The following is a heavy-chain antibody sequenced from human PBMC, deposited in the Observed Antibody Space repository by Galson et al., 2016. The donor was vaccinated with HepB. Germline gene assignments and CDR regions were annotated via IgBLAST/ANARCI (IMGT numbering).Heavy chain of an antibody. Sequence: SVKVSCKASGGTFSSYSTSWLRQAPGQGLEWMGGIIPIFGTANYAQKFQGRVTITADESTNTAYMELSSLRSEDTAIHFCARSGPTYGLYYLDYWGQGTLVTVSS. CDR2: IIPIFGTA. D-gene: IGHD3-10*01. J-gene: IGHJ4*02. V-gene: IGHV1-69*13. CDR1: GGTFSSYS. CDR3: ARSGPTYGLYYLDY.